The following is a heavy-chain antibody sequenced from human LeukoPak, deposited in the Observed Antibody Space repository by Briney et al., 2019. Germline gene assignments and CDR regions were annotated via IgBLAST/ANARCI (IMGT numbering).Heavy chain of an antibody. V-gene: IGHV3-21*01. CDR1: GFTFDDYA. CDR2: ISSSSSSYI. D-gene: IGHD5-12*01. Sequence: GRSLRLSCAASGFTFDDYAMHWVRQAPGKGLEWVSSISSSSSSYIYYADSVKGRFTISRDNAKNSLYLQMNSLRAEDTAVYYCAREHSGYDFPGRDYYYMDVWGKGTTVSISS. CDR3: AREHSGYDFPGRDYYYMDV. J-gene: IGHJ6*03.